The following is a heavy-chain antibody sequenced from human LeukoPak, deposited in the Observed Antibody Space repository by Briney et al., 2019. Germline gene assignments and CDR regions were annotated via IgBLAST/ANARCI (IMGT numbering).Heavy chain of an antibody. Sequence: GGSLRLSCAASGFTYSSYAMYWIRQAPGKGLDWVAVISYDGINKYYADSVKGRFTISRDNSKNTLYLQMNSLRAEDTAVYYCARLFRDYGDYEFDYWGQGTLVTVSS. CDR3: ARLFRDYGDYEFDY. J-gene: IGHJ4*02. V-gene: IGHV3-30*14. CDR1: GFTYSSYA. D-gene: IGHD4-17*01. CDR2: ISYDGINK.